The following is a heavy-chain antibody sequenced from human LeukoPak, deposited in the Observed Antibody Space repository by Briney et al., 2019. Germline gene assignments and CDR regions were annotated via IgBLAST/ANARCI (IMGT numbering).Heavy chain of an antibody. D-gene: IGHD6-19*01. CDR1: GFTVSSNY. J-gene: IGHJ4*02. V-gene: IGHV3-7*03. CDR3: VRNLAVAGTCFDS. CDR2: IKQDGSDR. Sequence: GGSLRLSCAASGFTVSSNYMSWVRQAPGTGLEWVANIKQDGSDRNYVTSVRGRFTISRDNAESSLYLQMNSLRVEDTAVYYCVRNLAVAGTCFDSWGQGTLVTVSS.